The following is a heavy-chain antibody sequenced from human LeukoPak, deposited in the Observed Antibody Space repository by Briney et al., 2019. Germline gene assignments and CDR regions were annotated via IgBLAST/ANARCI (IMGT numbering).Heavy chain of an antibody. CDR2: ISGSSGII. D-gene: IGHD6-19*01. CDR3: AKAVVGGTAPDY. V-gene: IGHV3-48*01. Sequence: GGSLRLSCAASGFTFNTYTMNWVRQAPGKGLEWVSYISGSSGIIDYADSVRGRFTISRDNSKSTLYLQMSSLRAEDTAVYHCAKAVVGGTAPDYWGQGPLATFPS. J-gene: IGHJ4*02. CDR1: GFTFNTYT.